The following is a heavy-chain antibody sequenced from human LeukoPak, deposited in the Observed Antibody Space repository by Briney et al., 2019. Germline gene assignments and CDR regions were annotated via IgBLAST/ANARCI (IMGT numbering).Heavy chain of an antibody. CDR3: ARLYSSGRYANAFDI. V-gene: IGHV3-13*01. D-gene: IGHD6-19*01. Sequence: GGSLRLSCAASGFTFGDYDMHWVRHATGKGLEWVSAIRSIGDRFYSGSVKGRLTISRENAKNTLYLEMNSLRVGDTAVYYCARLYSSGRYANAFDIWGQGTVVTVSS. J-gene: IGHJ3*02. CDR2: IRSIGDR. CDR1: GFTFGDYD.